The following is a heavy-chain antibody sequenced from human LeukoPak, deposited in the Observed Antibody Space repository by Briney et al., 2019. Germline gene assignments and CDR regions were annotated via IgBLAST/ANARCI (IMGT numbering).Heavy chain of an antibody. V-gene: IGHV1-69*05. Sequence: SVKVSCKASGGCFISNIIGWVRQAPGQGLEWMGGIVPIFGKTKYAQKFQGRVTITTDESSSTAYMELSSLRSDDTAIYYCARGWGIPAPISWFDPWGQGTLVTVSS. D-gene: IGHD2-2*01. CDR1: GGCFISNI. CDR2: IVPIFGKT. CDR3: ARGWGIPAPISWFDP. J-gene: IGHJ5*02.